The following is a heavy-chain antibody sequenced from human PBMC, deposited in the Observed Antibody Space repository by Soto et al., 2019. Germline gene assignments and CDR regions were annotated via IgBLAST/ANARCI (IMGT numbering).Heavy chain of an antibody. CDR1: GFTFDDYA. CDR3: AKDRGLVLFFYFVY. D-gene: IGHD6-19*01. CDR2: ISWNSGSI. Sequence: EVQLVESGGGLVQPGRSLRLSCAASGFTFDDYAMHWVRQAPGKGLEWVSGISWNSGSIGYADSVKGRFTISRDNAKNALYLQMNSLRAEDTALYYCAKDRGLVLFFYFVYCGQGTLVTVSS. J-gene: IGHJ4*02. V-gene: IGHV3-9*01.